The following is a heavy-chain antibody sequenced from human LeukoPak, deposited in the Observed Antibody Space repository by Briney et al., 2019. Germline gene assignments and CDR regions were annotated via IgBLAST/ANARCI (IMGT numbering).Heavy chain of an antibody. Sequence: PSETLSPTCTVSGGSISSYYWSWIRQPPGKGLEWIGYIYYSGSTNYNPSLKSRVTISVDTSKNQFSLKLSSVTAAETAGYYCARDSGQDSSGWYNYFDDWGQGTLVTVSS. CDR3: ARDSGQDSSGWYNYFDD. CDR2: IYYSGST. V-gene: IGHV4-59*01. J-gene: IGHJ4*02. D-gene: IGHD6-19*01. CDR1: GGSISSYY.